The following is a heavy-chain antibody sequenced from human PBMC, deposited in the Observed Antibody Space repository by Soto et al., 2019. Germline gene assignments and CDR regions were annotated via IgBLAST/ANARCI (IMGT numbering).Heavy chain of an antibody. CDR2: ISSSSSYI. D-gene: IGHD2-2*01. CDR1: GFTFSSYS. J-gene: IGHJ3*02. V-gene: IGHV3-21*01. Sequence: GGSLRLSCAASGFTFSSYSMNWVRQAPGKGLEWVSSISSSSSYIYYADSVKGRFTISRDNAKNSLYLQMNSLRAEDTAVYYCATLSIVVVPAAIPGAAFDIWGQGTMVTVSS. CDR3: ATLSIVVVPAAIPGAAFDI.